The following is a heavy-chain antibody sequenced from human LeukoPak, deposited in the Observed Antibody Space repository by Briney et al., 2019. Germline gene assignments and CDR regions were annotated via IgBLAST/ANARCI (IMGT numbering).Heavy chain of an antibody. CDR2: IIPIVGVG. Sequence: GASVTVSCKSSGGTFSSYAISWVRQAPGQGLEWMGRIIPIVGVGNYAQKFQGRVTITADRSTSTVYMELSSLRSEDTAMYYCARDPHYYDSSGYVWGQGTLVTVSS. V-gene: IGHV1-69*04. J-gene: IGHJ4*02. CDR3: ARDPHYYDSSGYV. D-gene: IGHD3-22*01. CDR1: GGTFSSYA.